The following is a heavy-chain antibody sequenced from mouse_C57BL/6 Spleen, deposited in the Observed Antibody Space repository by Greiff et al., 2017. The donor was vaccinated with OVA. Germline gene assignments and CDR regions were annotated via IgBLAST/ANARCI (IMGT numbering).Heavy chain of an antibody. CDR3: ARSTAGTRGFAY. Sequence: QVQLQQSGPELVKPGASVKISCKASGYSFTSYYIHWVKQRPGQGLEWIGWIYPGSGNTKYNEKFKGKATLTADTSSSTAYMQLSSLTSEDSAVYCCARSTAGTRGFAYWGQGTLVTVSA. V-gene: IGHV1-66*01. J-gene: IGHJ3*01. CDR2: IYPGSGNT. D-gene: IGHD4-1*01. CDR1: GYSFTSYY.